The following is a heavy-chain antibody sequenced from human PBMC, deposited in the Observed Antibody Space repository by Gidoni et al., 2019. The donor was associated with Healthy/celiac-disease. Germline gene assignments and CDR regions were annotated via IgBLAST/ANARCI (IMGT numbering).Heavy chain of an antibody. V-gene: IGHV3-21*01. D-gene: IGHD4-17*01. Sequence: EVQLVESGGGLVKPGGSLRLSCAASGFPFSSYSMNWVRQAPGKGLEGVSSISRSSSYIYYADSVKGRFTISRDKAKNSLDLQMNSLRAEDTAVYYCAREIDYGDDREAFDYWGQGTLVTVSS. J-gene: IGHJ4*02. CDR2: ISRSSSYI. CDR1: GFPFSSYS. CDR3: AREIDYGDDREAFDY.